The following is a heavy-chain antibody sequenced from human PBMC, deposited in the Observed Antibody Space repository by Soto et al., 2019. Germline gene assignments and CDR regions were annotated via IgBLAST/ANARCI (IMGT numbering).Heavy chain of an antibody. CDR3: ARVWATELGFPFDY. CDR2: IYYSGST. Sequence: SETLSLTCTVSGGSINSGGYYWSWIRQHPGKGLEWIGYIYYSGSTNFNPSLKSRVTISVDTSKNQFSLKLSSVTAADTAVYYCARVWATELGFPFDYWGQGTLVTVSS. J-gene: IGHJ4*02. D-gene: IGHD1-26*01. CDR1: GGSINSGGYY. V-gene: IGHV4-31*03.